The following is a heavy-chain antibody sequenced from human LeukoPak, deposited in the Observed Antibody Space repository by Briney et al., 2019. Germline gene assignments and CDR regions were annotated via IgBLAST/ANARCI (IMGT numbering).Heavy chain of an antibody. V-gene: IGHV4-34*01. D-gene: IGHD1-20*01. CDR2: INHSGST. Sequence: SETLSPTCAVYGGSFSGYYWSWIRQPPGKGLEWIGEINHSGSTNYNPSLKSRVTISVDTSKNQFSLKLSSVTAADTAVYYCARRGYHSEISPYYYYYYMDVWGKGTTVTISS. J-gene: IGHJ6*03. CDR1: GGSFSGYY. CDR3: ARRGYHSEISPYYYYYYMDV.